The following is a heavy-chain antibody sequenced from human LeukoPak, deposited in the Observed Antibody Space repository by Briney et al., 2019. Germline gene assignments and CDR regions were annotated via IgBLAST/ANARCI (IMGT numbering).Heavy chain of an antibody. Sequence: GGSLRLSCAASGFTFSSYAMHWVRQAPGKGLEYVSAISSNGGSTYYANSVKGRFTISRDNAKNSLYLQMNSLRAEDTAVYYCARERRWLQSPGGDYWGQGTLVTVSS. D-gene: IGHD5-24*01. J-gene: IGHJ4*02. CDR2: ISSNGGST. V-gene: IGHV3-64*01. CDR3: ARERRWLQSPGGDY. CDR1: GFTFSSYA.